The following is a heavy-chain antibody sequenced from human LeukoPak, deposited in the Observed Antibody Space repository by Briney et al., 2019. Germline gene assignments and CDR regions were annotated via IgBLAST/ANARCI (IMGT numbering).Heavy chain of an antibody. V-gene: IGHV1-2*02. Sequence: ASVKVSCKASGYTFTGYYIHWVRQAPGQGLEWMAWINPNSGGTNYAQKFQGRVTMTRDTSISTAYMELSRLRSDDTAVYYCARDRTAMAWNAFDIWGQGTMVTVSS. J-gene: IGHJ3*02. CDR1: GYTFTGYY. CDR3: ARDRTAMAWNAFDI. D-gene: IGHD5-18*01. CDR2: INPNSGGT.